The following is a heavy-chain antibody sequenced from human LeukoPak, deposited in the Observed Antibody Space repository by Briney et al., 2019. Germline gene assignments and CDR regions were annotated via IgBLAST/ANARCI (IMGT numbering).Heavy chain of an antibody. Sequence: GGSLRLSCAASGFTFSGSAMHWVRQASGKGLEWVGRIRSKANSYATAYAASVKGRFTISRDDSKNTAYLQMNSLKTEDTAVYYCTREDDFWSGYYISDAFDIWGQGTMVTVSS. CDR1: GFTFSGSA. D-gene: IGHD3-3*01. J-gene: IGHJ3*02. CDR3: TREDDFWSGYYISDAFDI. CDR2: IRSKANSYAT. V-gene: IGHV3-73*01.